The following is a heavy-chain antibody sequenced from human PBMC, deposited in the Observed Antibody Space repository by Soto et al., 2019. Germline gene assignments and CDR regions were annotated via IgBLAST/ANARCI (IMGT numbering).Heavy chain of an antibody. Sequence: PXGTLSLTCTVSGESITTSNWWSCVRQPPGGGLEWIGEIYHRGTTNYNPSLKSRATISLDKSKNQFSLKVKSVTAADTAMYYCTRGDAAVSGDLYWGQGILVTVSS. V-gene: IGHV4-4*02. J-gene: IGHJ4*02. CDR1: GESITTSNW. CDR2: IYHRGTT. CDR3: TRGDAAVSGDLY. D-gene: IGHD6-19*01.